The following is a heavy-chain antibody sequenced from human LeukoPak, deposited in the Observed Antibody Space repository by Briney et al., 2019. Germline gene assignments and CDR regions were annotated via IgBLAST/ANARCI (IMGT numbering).Heavy chain of an antibody. D-gene: IGHD3-22*01. CDR1: RFTFSGFS. CDR2: ISGSGGST. Sequence: GGSLRLSCAASRFTFSGFSIIWVRQAPGKGLEWVSAISGSGGSTYYADSVKGRFTISRDNSKNTLYLQMNSLRAEDTAVYYCAKDTTYYYDSSGYYYGMDVWGQGTTVTVSS. J-gene: IGHJ6*02. CDR3: AKDTTYYYDSSGYYYGMDV. V-gene: IGHV3-23*01.